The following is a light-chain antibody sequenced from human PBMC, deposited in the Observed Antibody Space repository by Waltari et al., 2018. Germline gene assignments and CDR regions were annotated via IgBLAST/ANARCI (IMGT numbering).Light chain of an antibody. CDR1: QSVSSSR. CDR3: QQFASSVMYT. Sequence: EVELTQSPGPLSVSPGERATLSCRASQSVSSSRIAWYVHKAGQSPRLLIYAASVRATGIPDRFSGSGSGTDFSLTISRVEPEDSAVYYCQQFASSVMYTFGQGTKVEI. CDR2: AAS. V-gene: IGKV3-20*01. J-gene: IGKJ2*01.